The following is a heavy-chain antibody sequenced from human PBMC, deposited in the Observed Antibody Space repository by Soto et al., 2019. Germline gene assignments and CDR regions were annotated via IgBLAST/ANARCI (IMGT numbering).Heavy chain of an antibody. V-gene: IGHV3-66*01. D-gene: IGHD6-19*01. Sequence: EVQLVESGGGLVQPGGSLRLSCAASGFTVSSSFMSWVRQAPGKGLEWISVIYSGGSTYYEDSVKGRFTISRDNSKNTLYLQMTSLGVGDTAVYYCARVGAVAGGGIDYWRQGTLVTVS. CDR3: ARVGAVAGGGIDY. CDR2: IYSGGST. J-gene: IGHJ4*02. CDR1: GFTVSSSF.